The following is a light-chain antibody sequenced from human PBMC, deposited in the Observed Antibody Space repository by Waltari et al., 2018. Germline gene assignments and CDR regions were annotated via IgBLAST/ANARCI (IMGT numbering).Light chain of an antibody. Sequence: EIVLTQSPGTLSLSPGGRATLSCRASQSVSNMLAWYQQKPGQAPRLLIYDTSNRATGIPARFSGSGSGTDFTLTISSLEPEDFAVYYCQQRSNWPPTFGQGTKVEI. CDR3: QQRSNWPPT. V-gene: IGKV3-11*01. CDR2: DTS. J-gene: IGKJ1*01. CDR1: QSVSNM.